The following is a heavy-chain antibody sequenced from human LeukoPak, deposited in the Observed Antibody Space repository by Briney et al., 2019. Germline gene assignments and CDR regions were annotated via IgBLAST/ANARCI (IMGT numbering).Heavy chain of an antibody. CDR2: ISSSSSYI. D-gene: IGHD2-2*01. V-gene: IGHV3-21*01. Sequence: GGSLRLSCAASGFTFSSYSMNWVRQAPGKGLEWVSSISSSSSYIYYADSVKGRFTISRDNAKNPLYLQMNSLRAEDTAVYYCAREGGIEYCSSTSCFDYFDYWGQGTLVTVSS. CDR3: AREGGIEYCSSTSCFDYFDY. CDR1: GFTFSSYS. J-gene: IGHJ4*02.